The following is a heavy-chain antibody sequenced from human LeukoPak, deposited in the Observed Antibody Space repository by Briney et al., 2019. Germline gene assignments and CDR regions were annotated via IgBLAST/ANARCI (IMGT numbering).Heavy chain of an antibody. J-gene: IGHJ4*02. V-gene: IGHV4-39*01. CDR1: GGSISSSSYY. Sequence: SETLSLTCTVSGGSISSSSYYWGWIRQPPGNGLEWIGSIYYSGSTYYNPSLKSRVTISVDTSKNQFSLKLSSVTAADTAVYYCARAPPDYYGSGSYYNISGYWGQGTLVTVSS. CDR3: ARAPPDYYGSGSYYNISGY. CDR2: IYYSGST. D-gene: IGHD3-10*01.